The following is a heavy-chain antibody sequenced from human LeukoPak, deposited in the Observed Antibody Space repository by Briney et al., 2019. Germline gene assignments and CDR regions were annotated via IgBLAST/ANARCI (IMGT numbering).Heavy chain of an antibody. CDR2: IYYSGST. D-gene: IGHD6-6*01. CDR3: TRAHRAYSSSSGSYWSFNL. Sequence: SETLSLTCTVSGGSISSYYWSWIRQPPGKGLEWIGYIYYSGSTNYNPSLKSRVTISVDTSKNQFSLKLSSVTAADTAVYYCTRAHRAYSSSSGSYWSFNLWGRGTLVTVSS. J-gene: IGHJ2*01. CDR1: GGSISSYY. V-gene: IGHV4-59*01.